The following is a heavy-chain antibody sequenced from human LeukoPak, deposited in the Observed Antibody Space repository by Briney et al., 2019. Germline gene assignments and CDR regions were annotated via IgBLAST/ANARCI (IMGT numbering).Heavy chain of an antibody. CDR3: ARYKGLMVRGVIPYFDY. CDR2: IHYSEGT. V-gene: IGHV4-59*12. D-gene: IGHD3-10*01. CDR1: GGSISGYY. J-gene: IGHJ4*02. Sequence: SETLSLTCTVSGGSISGYYWHWIRQPPGKGLEWIAYIHYSEGTNYNPSPKSRVTISVDTSKNQFSLKLSSVTAADTAVYYCARYKGLMVRGVIPYFDYWGQGTLVTVSS.